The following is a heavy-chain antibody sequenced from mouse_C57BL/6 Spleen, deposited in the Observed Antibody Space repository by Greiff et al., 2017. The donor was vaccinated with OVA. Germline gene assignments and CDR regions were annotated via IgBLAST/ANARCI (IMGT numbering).Heavy chain of an antibody. CDR1: GYTFTDYY. D-gene: IGHD2-3*01. CDR3: ASWDGYYRGY. CDR2: INPNNGGT. J-gene: IGHJ2*01. Sequence: EVQLQQSGPELVKPGASVKISCKASGYTFTDYYMNWVKQSHGKSLEWIGDINPNNGGTSYNQKFKGKATLTVDKSSSTAYMELRSLTSEDSAVYYCASWDGYYRGYGGHGTTLTVSS. V-gene: IGHV1-26*01.